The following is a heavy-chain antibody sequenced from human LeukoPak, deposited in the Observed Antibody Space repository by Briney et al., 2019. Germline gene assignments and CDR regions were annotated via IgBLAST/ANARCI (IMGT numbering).Heavy chain of an antibody. Sequence: TSVKVSCKASGFTFTSSVMQWVRQARGQRLEWIGWIVVGSGNTNYARKFQERVTITRDKSTSTAYMELSSLRSEDTAVYYCAAGIGSRPEYFHYWGQGTLVTVSS. CDR1: GFTFTSSV. V-gene: IGHV1-58*02. CDR2: IVVGSGNT. J-gene: IGHJ1*01. CDR3: AAGIGSRPEYFHY. D-gene: IGHD1-26*01.